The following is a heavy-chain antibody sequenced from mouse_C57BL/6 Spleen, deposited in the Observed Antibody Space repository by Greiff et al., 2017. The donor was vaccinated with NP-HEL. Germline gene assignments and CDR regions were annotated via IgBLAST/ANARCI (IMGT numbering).Heavy chain of an antibody. Sequence: QVQLKESGAELVRPGASVTLSCKASGYTFTDYEMHWVKQTPVHGLEWIGAIDPETGGTAYNQKFKGKAILTADKSSSTAYMELRSLTSEDSAVYYCTRVGLGFAYWGQGTLVTVSA. J-gene: IGHJ3*01. V-gene: IGHV1-15*01. CDR2: IDPETGGT. D-gene: IGHD4-1*01. CDR3: TRVGLGFAY. CDR1: GYTFTDYE.